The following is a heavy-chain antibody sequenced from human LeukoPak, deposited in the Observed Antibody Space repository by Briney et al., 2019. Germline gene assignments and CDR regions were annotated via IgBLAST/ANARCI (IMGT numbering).Heavy chain of an antibody. CDR1: RFTFSSYS. Sequence: GGSLRLSCVASRFTFSSYSMNWVRQAPGKGLEWVSYISSSSSTIYYADSVKGRFTISRDNAKNSLYLQMNSLRAEDTAVYYCARYYDFWSGYWSTDYDYMDVWGKGTTVTVSS. CDR3: ARYYDFWSGYWSTDYDYMDV. V-gene: IGHV3-48*01. D-gene: IGHD3-3*01. J-gene: IGHJ6*03. CDR2: ISSSSSTI.